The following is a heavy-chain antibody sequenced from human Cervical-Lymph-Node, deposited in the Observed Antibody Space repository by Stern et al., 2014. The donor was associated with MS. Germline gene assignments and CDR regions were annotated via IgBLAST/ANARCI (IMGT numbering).Heavy chain of an antibody. D-gene: IGHD2-2*02. J-gene: IGHJ6*02. Sequence: GYSFTSYWIGWVRQMPGKGLEWMGIIYPGDSDTRYSPSFQGQVPISADKSISTAYLQWSSLKASDTAMYYCARIGYCSSTSCYTGSGYYYGMDVWGQGTTVTVSS. CDR1: GYSFTSYW. CDR3: ARIGYCSSTSCYTGSGYYYGMDV. CDR2: IYPGDSDT. V-gene: IGHV5-51*01.